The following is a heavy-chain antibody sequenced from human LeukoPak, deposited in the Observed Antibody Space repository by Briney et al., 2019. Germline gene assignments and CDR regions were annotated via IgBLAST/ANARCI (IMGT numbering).Heavy chain of an antibody. CDR2: ISYDGTNK. Sequence: QAEGSLRLSCAASGFTFSSFAMHWVRQAPGKGLEWVTFISYDGTNKYYADSVKGRFTISRDNPKTTLYLQMNSMSAEDTAVDYCARDYYYDRIGYYDWGQGTLVTVSS. CDR1: GFTFSSFA. CDR3: ARDYYYDRIGYYD. V-gene: IGHV3-30*01. J-gene: IGHJ4*02. D-gene: IGHD3-22*01.